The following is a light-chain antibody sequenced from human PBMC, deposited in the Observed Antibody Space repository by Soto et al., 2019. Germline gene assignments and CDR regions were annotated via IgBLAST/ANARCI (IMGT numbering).Light chain of an antibody. Sequence: EIVLTQSPGTLSLSPCEEATLSWNASQSVSSSYLAWYQQKPGQAPRLLIYGASSRATGIPERFSGSGSGTDFTLTISRLEPEDFAVYYCQQYGSSPRTFGQGTKVDIK. CDR1: QSVSSSY. V-gene: IGKV3-20*01. CDR3: QQYGSSPRT. J-gene: IGKJ1*01. CDR2: GAS.